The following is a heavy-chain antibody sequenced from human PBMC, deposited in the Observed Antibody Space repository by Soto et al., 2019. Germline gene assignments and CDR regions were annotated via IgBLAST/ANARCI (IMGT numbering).Heavy chain of an antibody. D-gene: IGHD2-15*01. J-gene: IGHJ6*02. V-gene: IGHV1-18*04. CDR2: LSAYNGNT. Sequence: ASVKVSCKASGYTFTSYGISWVRQAPGQGLEWMGWLSAYNGNTNYAQKLQGRVTMTTDTATSTAYMELRSLRSDDTAVYYCARDRDCSGGSCYSLVSYYYYGMDVWG. CDR3: ARDRDCSGGSCYSLVSYYYYGMDV. CDR1: GYTFTSYG.